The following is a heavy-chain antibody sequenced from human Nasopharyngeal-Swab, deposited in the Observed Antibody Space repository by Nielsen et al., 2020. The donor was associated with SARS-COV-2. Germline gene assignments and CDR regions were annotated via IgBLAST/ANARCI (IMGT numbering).Heavy chain of an antibody. D-gene: IGHD3-10*01. V-gene: IGHV3-21*01. CDR1: GFTSSNYS. J-gene: IGHJ6*02. CDR3: ARDGFGESPYYYYYGMDV. CDR2: ISSSTSYI. Sequence: GGSLRLSCAVSGFTSSNYSMNWVRQAPGKGLEWVSSISSSTSYIYYADSVKGRFTISRDNAKNSLYLQMNSLRAEDTAVYYCARDGFGESPYYYYYGMDVWGQGTTVTVSS.